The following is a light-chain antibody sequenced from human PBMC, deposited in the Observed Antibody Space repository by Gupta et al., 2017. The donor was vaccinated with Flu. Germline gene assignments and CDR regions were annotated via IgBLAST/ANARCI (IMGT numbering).Light chain of an antibody. CDR3: QQRSNWPRT. Sequence: PATLSLSPGERATLSCRASESVDTYLAWYQRKPGQAPRLVMYEASNRATGIPARFSGSGSGTDFTLTISGLQSEDFAVYYCQQRSNWPRTFGQGTRLEIK. CDR1: ESVDTY. CDR2: EAS. V-gene: IGKV3-11*01. J-gene: IGKJ2*01.